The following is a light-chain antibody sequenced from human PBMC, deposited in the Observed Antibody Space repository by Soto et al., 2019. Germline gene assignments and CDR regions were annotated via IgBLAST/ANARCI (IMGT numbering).Light chain of an antibody. V-gene: IGKV1-5*03. J-gene: IGKJ1*01. CDR3: QQYNDYPWT. CDR1: QSISAW. CDR2: KAS. Sequence: DIRMTQSPSTLSASVGDRVSINCGASQSISAWLDWYQKKTGKAPRLLIYKASTLEIGVPSRLRGSGSGTEFTITISSLQPDDVATYYCQQYNDYPWTFGQGTKVDIK.